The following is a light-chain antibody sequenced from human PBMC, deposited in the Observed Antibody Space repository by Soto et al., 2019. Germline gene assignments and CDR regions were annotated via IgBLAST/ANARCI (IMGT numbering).Light chain of an antibody. CDR2: GNG. CDR1: SSNIGAGHD. CDR3: QAYDSSLSGSEV. V-gene: IGLV1-40*01. Sequence: QSVLTQPPSVSGAPGQRVTISCTGSSSNIGAGHDVHWYQQLPGTAPKLLIYGNGNRPSGVPERFSGSKSGTSASLAITGLQAEDEADYYCQAYDSSLSGSEVFGTRNKVTVL. J-gene: IGLJ1*01.